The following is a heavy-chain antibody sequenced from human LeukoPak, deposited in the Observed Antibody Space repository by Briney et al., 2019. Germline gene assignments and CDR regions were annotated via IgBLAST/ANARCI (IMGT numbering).Heavy chain of an antibody. CDR2: IISSSTI. Sequence: GGSLRLSCAASGFTFSSYSMNWVRQALGKGLEWVSYIISSSTIYYADSVKGRFTISRDNAKNSLYLQMNSLRAEDTAVYYCARDLVSDYYGSGSYSGYWGQGTLVTVSS. V-gene: IGHV3-48*04. CDR3: ARDLVSDYYGSGSYSGY. CDR1: GFTFSSYS. D-gene: IGHD3-10*01. J-gene: IGHJ4*02.